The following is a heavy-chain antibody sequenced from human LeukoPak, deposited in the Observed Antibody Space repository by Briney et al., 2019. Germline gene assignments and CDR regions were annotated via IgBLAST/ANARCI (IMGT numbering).Heavy chain of an antibody. CDR3: ARYSSGIAVAATDGEVYYFDY. CDR1: GGPISGYY. CDR2: IYYSGST. Sequence: SETLSLTCTVSGGPISGYYWSWIRQPPGKGLEWIGSIYYSGSTYYNPSLKSRVTISVDTSKNQFSLKLSSVTAADTAVYYCARYSSGIAVAATDGEVYYFDYWGQGTLVTVSS. D-gene: IGHD6-19*01. V-gene: IGHV4-39*01. J-gene: IGHJ4*02.